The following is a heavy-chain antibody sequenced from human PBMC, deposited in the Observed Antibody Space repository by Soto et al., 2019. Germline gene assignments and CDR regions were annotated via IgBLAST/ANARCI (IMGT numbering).Heavy chain of an antibody. CDR1: GITFVADA. V-gene: IGHV3-23*01. D-gene: IGHD6-13*01. Sequence: PGGSQRLSSAASGITFVADAMSWVRQAPGKGLEWVSAISGSGATTYYADSVKGRFTISRDKSKNTLYLQMNSLRAEDTALYYCAKSFSSNWYDYFDYWGQGSLVTVSS. CDR3: AKSFSSNWYDYFDY. CDR2: ISGSGATT. J-gene: IGHJ4*02.